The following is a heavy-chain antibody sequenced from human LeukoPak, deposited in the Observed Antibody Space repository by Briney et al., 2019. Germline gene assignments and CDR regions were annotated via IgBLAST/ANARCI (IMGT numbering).Heavy chain of an antibody. D-gene: IGHD3-22*01. J-gene: IGHJ4*02. CDR2: ISRNGGSA. V-gene: IGHV3-20*04. CDR1: GFTFDEYG. Sequence: RSGGSLRLSCVASGFTFDEYGMTWVRQAPGKGLEWVSGISRNGGSAGYADSVKGRFTITRDNAKNSLYLQMNSLSAEDTALYYCARSITMMNLWGQGTLVTVSS. CDR3: ARSITMMNL.